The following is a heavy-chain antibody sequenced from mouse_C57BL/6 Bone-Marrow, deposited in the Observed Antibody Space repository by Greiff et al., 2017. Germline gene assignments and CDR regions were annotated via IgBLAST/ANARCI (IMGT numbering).Heavy chain of an antibody. D-gene: IGHD2-2*01. CDR1: GFTFTSYA. CDR2: ISDGGSCT. CDR3: ARDSGGNDVYY. Sequence: EVKLQEPGGGLVKPGGSVKMSCAASGFTFTSYAITWVRQTPGQRLEWVATISDGGSCTYYQDNVKGRFTMSRDKANNTLYMQMSHLKSEDAAMYYCARDSGGNDVYYWGQGTSATVS. J-gene: IGHJ4*01. V-gene: IGHV5-4*03.